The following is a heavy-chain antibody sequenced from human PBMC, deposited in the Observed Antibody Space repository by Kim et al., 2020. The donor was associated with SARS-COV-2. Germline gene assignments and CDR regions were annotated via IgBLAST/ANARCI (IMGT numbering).Heavy chain of an antibody. J-gene: IGHJ4*02. Sequence: GGSLRLSCVASGFTFETYAMNWVRQAPGKGLEWIAVLSSDGRKEYYTDSVKGRFTISRDISKNTLYLQMNNLRVEDTAVYYCAKDRAMTSFGYFGSWGQGALVTVSS. CDR3: AKDRAMTSFGYFGS. V-gene: IGHV3-30*18. D-gene: IGHD3-16*01. CDR1: GFTFETYA. CDR2: LSSDGRKE.